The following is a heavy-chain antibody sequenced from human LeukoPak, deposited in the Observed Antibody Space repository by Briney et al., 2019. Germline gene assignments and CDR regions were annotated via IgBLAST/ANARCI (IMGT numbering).Heavy chain of an antibody. D-gene: IGHD2-8*01. Sequence: SETLSLTCAVYGGSFSGYYWSWIRQPPGKGLEWIGEINPSGSTNYNPSLKSRVTISVDTSKNQFSLKLSSVTAADTAVYYCAREYGYWGQGTLVTVSS. CDR1: GGSFSGYY. CDR2: INPSGST. CDR3: AREYGY. V-gene: IGHV4-34*01. J-gene: IGHJ4*02.